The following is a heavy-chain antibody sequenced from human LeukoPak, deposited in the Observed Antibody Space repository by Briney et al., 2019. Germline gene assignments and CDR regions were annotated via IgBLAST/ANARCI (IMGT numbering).Heavy chain of an antibody. J-gene: IGHJ3*02. V-gene: IGHV3-21*01. CDR3: ARDRPVLWFGENLDAFDI. D-gene: IGHD3-10*01. CDR1: GFTFSSYS. CDR2: ISSSSSYI. Sequence: GGSLRLSCAASGFTFSSYSMNWVRQAPGKGLEWVSSISSSSSYIYYADSVKGRFTISRDNAKNSLYLQMNSLRAEDTAVYYCARDRPVLWFGENLDAFDIWGQGTMVTVSS.